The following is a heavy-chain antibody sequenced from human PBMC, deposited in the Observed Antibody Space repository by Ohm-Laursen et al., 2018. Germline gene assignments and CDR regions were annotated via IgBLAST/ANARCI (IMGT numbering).Heavy chain of an antibody. CDR2: ISGSGGST. CDR3: AKFGIAVAGTPQQHFDY. J-gene: IGHJ4*02. D-gene: IGHD6-19*01. V-gene: IGHV3-23*01. CDR1: GFTFSSYA. Sequence: SPRLSCAASGFTFSSYAMSWVRQAPGKGLEWVSAISGSGGSTYYADSVKGRFTISRDNSKNTLYLQMNSLISEDTAVYYCAKFGIAVAGTPQQHFDYWGQGTLVTVSS.